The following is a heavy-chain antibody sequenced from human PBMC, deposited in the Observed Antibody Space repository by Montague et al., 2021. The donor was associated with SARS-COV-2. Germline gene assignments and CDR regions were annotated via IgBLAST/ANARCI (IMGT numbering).Heavy chain of an antibody. CDR1: GDSTSCPNCY. CDR3: ARHRNYGDHSLDNWFHP. CDR2: IYNSGTT. D-gene: IGHD4-17*01. V-gene: IGHV4-39*01. J-gene: IGHJ5*02. Sequence: ETLSLTCTVSGDSTSCPNCYWGRIRQAPGKGLDWIGTIYNSGTTYYNPSLKSRLTISIDTSKNQFSLKLTSVTAADTAVYYCARHRNYGDHSLDNWFHPWGQGTLVTVSS.